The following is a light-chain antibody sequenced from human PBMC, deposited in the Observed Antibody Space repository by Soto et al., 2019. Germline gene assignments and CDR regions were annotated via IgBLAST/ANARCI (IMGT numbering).Light chain of an antibody. J-gene: IGKJ4*01. CDR3: QHYDRYPPT. CDR1: QSIIRDF. CDR2: GAS. Sequence: ESVLTQSPGTLSLSPGERATLSCRASQSIIRDFLAWYQHKPGQAPRLLIYGASSRATGIPGRFSGSGSGTDFTLSISRLEPEDFAVYYCQHYDRYPPTFGGGTKVEIK. V-gene: IGKV3-20*01.